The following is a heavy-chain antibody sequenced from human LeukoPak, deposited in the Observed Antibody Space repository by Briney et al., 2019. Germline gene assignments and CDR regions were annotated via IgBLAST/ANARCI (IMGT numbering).Heavy chain of an antibody. V-gene: IGHV3-48*03. CDR2: ISSSGSTI. CDR1: GFTFSSYE. D-gene: IGHD5-18*01. J-gene: IGHJ4*02. CDR3: ARGTPRAIQLWLWDY. Sequence: PGGSLRLSCAASGFTFSSYEMNWVRQAPGKGLEWVSYISSSGSTIYYADSVKGRFTISRGNAKNSLYLQMNSLRAEDTAVYYCARGTPRAIQLWLWDYWGQGTLVTVSS.